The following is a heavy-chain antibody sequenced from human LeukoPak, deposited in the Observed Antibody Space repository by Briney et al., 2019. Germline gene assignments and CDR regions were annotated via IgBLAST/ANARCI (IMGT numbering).Heavy chain of an antibody. CDR1: GFTFSHYA. Sequence: PGGSLRLSCAASGFTFSHYAMSWVRQAPGKGLEWVSAISGSGGSTYYADSVKGRFTISRDNSKNTLHLQMNSLRGEDTAVYYCAKSGGAALAVAVYYFDYWGQGSLVTVSS. CDR2: ISGSGGST. CDR3: AKSGGAALAVAVYYFDY. J-gene: IGHJ4*02. D-gene: IGHD6-19*01. V-gene: IGHV3-23*01.